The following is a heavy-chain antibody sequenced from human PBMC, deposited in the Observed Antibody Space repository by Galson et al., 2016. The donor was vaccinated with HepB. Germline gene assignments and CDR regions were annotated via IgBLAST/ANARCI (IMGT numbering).Heavy chain of an antibody. J-gene: IGHJ4*02. CDR2: TYYRSKWSN. D-gene: IGHD6-6*01. V-gene: IGHV6-1*01. CDR3: AHKAARGFDS. CDR1: GDSVSSNSAA. Sequence: CAISGDSVSSNSAAWNWIRQSPSRGLEWLGRTYYRSKWSNDYAVSVKGRISINSDTSKNQFSLQLNSVTPEDTAVYYCAHKAARGFDSWGQGTLVTVSS.